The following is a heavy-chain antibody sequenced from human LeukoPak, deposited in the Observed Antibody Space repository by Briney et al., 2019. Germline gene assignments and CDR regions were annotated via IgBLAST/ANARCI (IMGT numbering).Heavy chain of an antibody. Sequence: GGSLRLSCAASGFTFSSYWMSWVRQAPGKGLEWVANIKQDGSEKYYVDFVKGRFTISRDNAKNSLYLQMNSLRAEDTAVYYCAGLYYDFWSGYYTGLGYYYYMDVWGKGTTVTVSS. V-gene: IGHV3-7*01. CDR1: GFTFSSYW. CDR2: IKQDGSEK. CDR3: AGLYYDFWSGYYTGLGYYYYMDV. J-gene: IGHJ6*03. D-gene: IGHD3-3*01.